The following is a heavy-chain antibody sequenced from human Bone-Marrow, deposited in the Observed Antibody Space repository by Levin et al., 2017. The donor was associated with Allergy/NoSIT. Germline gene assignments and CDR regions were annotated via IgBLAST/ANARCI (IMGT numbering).Heavy chain of an antibody. D-gene: IGHD5-12*01. V-gene: IGHV3-23*01. CDR1: GFTFSAYG. CDR2: INGDGNTR. Sequence: GGSLRLSCAASGFTFSAYGATWVRQAPGKGLEWVSGINGDGNTRHYADSVKGRFTISRDNSMNTLYLQMNNLRVEDTALYYCVKGDDYGVGITQGYWGQGTLVTVSS. CDR3: VKGDDYGVGITQGY. J-gene: IGHJ4*02.